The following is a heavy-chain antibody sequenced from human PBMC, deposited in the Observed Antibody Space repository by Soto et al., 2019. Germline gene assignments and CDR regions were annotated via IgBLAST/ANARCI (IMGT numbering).Heavy chain of an antibody. CDR2: IDPSDTYT. D-gene: IGHD5-12*01. Sequence: GESLKISCQGSGYTFTGHWISWVRQMPGKGLEWMGRIDPSDTYTDYSPTVQGHVTMSADKSINTAYLQWSSLQASDTAVYYCTRHTGYDSSLDYWGQGTLVTVSS. CDR1: GYTFTGHW. V-gene: IGHV5-10-1*01. CDR3: TRHTGYDSSLDY. J-gene: IGHJ4*02.